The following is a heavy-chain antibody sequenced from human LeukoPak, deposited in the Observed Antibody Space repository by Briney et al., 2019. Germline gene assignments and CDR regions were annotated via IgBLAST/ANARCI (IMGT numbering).Heavy chain of an antibody. CDR2: MNPNSGNT. D-gene: IGHD2-15*01. Sequence: GASVKVSCKASGYTFTSYDINWVRQATGQGLEWMGWMNPNSGNTGYAQKFQGWVTMTRDTSISTAYMELSRLRSDDTAVYYCARPYCSGGSCYEWDWYFDLWGRGTLVTVSS. CDR3: ARPYCSGGSCYEWDWYFDL. CDR1: GYTFTSYD. J-gene: IGHJ2*01. V-gene: IGHV1-8*01.